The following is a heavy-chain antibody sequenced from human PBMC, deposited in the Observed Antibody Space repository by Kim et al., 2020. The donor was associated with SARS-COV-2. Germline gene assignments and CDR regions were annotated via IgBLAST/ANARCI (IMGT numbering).Heavy chain of an antibody. J-gene: IGHJ6*02. D-gene: IGHD3-9*01. V-gene: IGHV3-30*18. Sequence: GGSLRLSCAASGFTFSSYGMHWVRQAPGKGLEWVAVISYDGSNKYYADSVKGRFTISRDNAKNTLYLQMNSLRAEDTAVYYCAKDPEHYDILTGYVSSLYTARGWDYYGMDVWGQGTTVTVSS. CDR3: AKDPEHYDILTGYVSSLYTARGWDYYGMDV. CDR2: ISYDGSNK. CDR1: GFTFSSYG.